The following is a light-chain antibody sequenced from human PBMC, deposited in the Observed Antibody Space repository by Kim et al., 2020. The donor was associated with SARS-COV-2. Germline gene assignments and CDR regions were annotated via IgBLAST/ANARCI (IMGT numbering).Light chain of an antibody. CDR3: KSRDGSGNHLA. CDR1: RLRTSY. V-gene: IGLV3-19*01. Sequence: ALGQTVRITRQGDRLRTSYASWDQQKPGQSPVLVIYGKNNRPSGIPDRFSGSSSGNTASLTITGAQAEDEADYYCKSRDGSGNHLAFGGGTKLTVL. CDR2: GKN. J-gene: IGLJ2*01.